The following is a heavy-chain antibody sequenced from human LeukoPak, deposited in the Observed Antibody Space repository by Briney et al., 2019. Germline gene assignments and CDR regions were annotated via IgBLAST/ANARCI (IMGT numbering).Heavy chain of an antibody. Sequence: ASVKVSCKASGYTFTSYDINWVRQATGQGLEWMGWMNPNSGNTGYAQEFQGRVTITRNTSISTAYMELSSLRSEDTAVYYCARVGTVAGGSNWFDPWGQGTLVTVSS. CDR3: ARVGTVAGGSNWFDP. D-gene: IGHD6-19*01. CDR1: GYTFTSYD. V-gene: IGHV1-8*03. CDR2: MNPNSGNT. J-gene: IGHJ5*02.